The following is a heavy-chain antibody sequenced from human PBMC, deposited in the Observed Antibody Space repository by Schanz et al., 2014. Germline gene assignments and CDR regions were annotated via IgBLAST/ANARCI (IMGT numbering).Heavy chain of an antibody. CDR2: ISYDGSNK. V-gene: IGHV3-30-3*01. Sequence: VQLVESGGGLVKPGGSLRLSCAASGFTFSSYAMSWVRQAPGKGLEWVAVISYDGSNKYYADSVEGRFTISRDNSRNTLYLQMNSLRTEDTAVYYCASPSGYSDYGTYFDFWGQGTLVTVSS. CDR3: ASPSGYSDYGTYFDF. D-gene: IGHD5-12*01. J-gene: IGHJ4*02. CDR1: GFTFSSYA.